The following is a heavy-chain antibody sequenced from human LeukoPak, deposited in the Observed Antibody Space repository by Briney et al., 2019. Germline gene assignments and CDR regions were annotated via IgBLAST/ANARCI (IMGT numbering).Heavy chain of an antibody. J-gene: IGHJ4*02. CDR2: IWYDGSNK. D-gene: IGHD4-17*01. V-gene: IGHV3-33*01. CDR3: ARYNDYGDSLDY. Sequence: GRSLRLSCAASGFTFSSYGMHWVRQAPGKGLEWVAVIWYDGSNKYYADSVKGRFTISRDNSKNTLYLQMNSLRAEDTAVYYCARYNDYGDSLDYWGQGTLVTASS. CDR1: GFTFSSYG.